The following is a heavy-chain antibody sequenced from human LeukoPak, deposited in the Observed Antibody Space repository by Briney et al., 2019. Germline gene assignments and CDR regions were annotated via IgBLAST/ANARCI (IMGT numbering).Heavy chain of an antibody. J-gene: IGHJ2*01. CDR3: ARDDLVGAKYWYFDL. D-gene: IGHD1-26*01. CDR1: GFTFSSYW. CDR2: INGDGSST. Sequence: GGALRLSCAASGFTFSSYWMHWVRQAPGKGRVWVSHINGDGSSTSYADSVKGRFTISRDNAKNTLYLQMNSLRAEDTAVYYCARDDLVGAKYWYFDLWGRGTLVTVSS. V-gene: IGHV3-74*01.